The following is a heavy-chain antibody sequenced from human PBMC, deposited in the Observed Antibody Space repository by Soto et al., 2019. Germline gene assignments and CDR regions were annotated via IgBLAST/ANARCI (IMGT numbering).Heavy chain of an antibody. J-gene: IGHJ4*02. V-gene: IGHV4-39*01. CDR3: GRLEGLATISYYFDY. Sequence: AFETLSPPCTVFWGSVSSSSCYRGWVHQPPGKGLEWIGSVYYSGSTYYNPSLESRVTISVDKSKNQFSLKLMSLSAADTAVYYCGRLEGLATISYYFDYWGQGALVTVSS. D-gene: IGHD3-9*01. CDR2: VYYSGST. CDR1: WGSVSSSSCY.